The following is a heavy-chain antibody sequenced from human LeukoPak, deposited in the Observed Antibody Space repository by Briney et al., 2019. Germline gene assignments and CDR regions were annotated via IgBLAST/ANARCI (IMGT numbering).Heavy chain of an antibody. J-gene: IGHJ4*02. D-gene: IGHD3-16*01. V-gene: IGHV3-74*03. CDR3: ARTTKHSYDV. CDR2: INNDETNT. Sequence: GGSLRLSCAASGFTFSGYGIHWVRQAPGKGLVGGSWINNDETNTMYGVSVRGRFTISRDNAKNTLYLDMNGLRAEDTAVYYCARTTKHSYDVWGQGTLVTVSS. CDR1: GFTFSGYG.